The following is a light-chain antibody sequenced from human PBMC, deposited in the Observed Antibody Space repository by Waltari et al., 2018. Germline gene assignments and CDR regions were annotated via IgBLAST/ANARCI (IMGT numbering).Light chain of an antibody. CDR2: DAS. J-gene: IGKJ1*01. V-gene: IGKV3-11*01. Sequence: DIVLTQSPATVSLSPGERATLSCRTSQSVSSFVAWYHQKPDQPPRLLIADASNRASGISDRITASGSGLDFTLTISSLEPEDVGVYYCQQRDNWPWTFGQGTKVEIK. CDR1: QSVSSF. CDR3: QQRDNWPWT.